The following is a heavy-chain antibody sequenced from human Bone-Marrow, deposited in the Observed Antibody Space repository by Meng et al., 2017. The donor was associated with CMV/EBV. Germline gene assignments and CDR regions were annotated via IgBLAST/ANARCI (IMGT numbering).Heavy chain of an antibody. Sequence: QVQWGECGGCVVRPEGDLGRSCAASGFTFLRVGSHWVRQATGKGLEWVAFIRYDGSNKYYADSVKRRFTISRDNYKNTLYLQMNSLRAEDTAVYYCAKGTRFYDYWDQGPLVTVSS. J-gene: IGHJ4*02. CDR2: IRYDGSNK. CDR3: AKGTRFYDY. D-gene: IGHD1-1*01. CDR1: GFTFLRVG. V-gene: IGHV3-30*02.